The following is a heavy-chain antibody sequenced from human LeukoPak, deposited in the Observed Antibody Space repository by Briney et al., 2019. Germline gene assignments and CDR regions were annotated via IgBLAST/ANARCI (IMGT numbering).Heavy chain of an antibody. CDR2: INWNGGST. CDR1: GFTFSNYG. D-gene: IGHD3-16*01. V-gene: IGHV3-20*04. Sequence: GGSLRLSCAASGFTFSNYGMSWVRQAPGPGLEWVSGINWNGGSTGYADSVKGRFTISSDNTKNSLYLQMNSRRAEDTALYYCARALRRYKYDYPSPDYWGQGTLVTVSS. CDR3: ARALRRYKYDYPSPDY. J-gene: IGHJ4*02.